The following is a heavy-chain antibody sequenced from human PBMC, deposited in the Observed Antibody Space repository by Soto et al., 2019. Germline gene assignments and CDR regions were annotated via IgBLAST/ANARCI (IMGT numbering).Heavy chain of an antibody. J-gene: IGHJ4*02. CDR2: IKSKPDGATT. D-gene: IGHD3-16*01. CDR3: SRGELLSSGGFFDY. V-gene: IGHV3-15*01. CDR1: GFIFSNAW. Sequence: GGSLRLSCTTSGFIFSNAWMSWVRQAPGKGLEWVGRIKSKPDGATTDYAAPVNGRFTISRDDSKNTVFLQMNSLKTEDTAVYYCSRGELLSSGGFFDYWGQGTLVTV.